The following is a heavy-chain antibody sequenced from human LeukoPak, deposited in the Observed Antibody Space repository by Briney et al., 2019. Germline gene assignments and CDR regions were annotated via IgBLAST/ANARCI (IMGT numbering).Heavy chain of an antibody. J-gene: IGHJ3*02. CDR3: ARGSHYDFWSGIRWAFDI. V-gene: IGHV4-34*01. CDR1: GGSFSGYY. Sequence: SETLSLTCAVYGGSFSGYYWSWIRQPPGKGLEGRGEINHSETTNYNPSLKSRVTISVDTSKNQFSLKLSSVTAADTAVYYCARGSHYDFWSGIRWAFDIWGQGTMVTVSS. D-gene: IGHD3-3*01. CDR2: INHSETT.